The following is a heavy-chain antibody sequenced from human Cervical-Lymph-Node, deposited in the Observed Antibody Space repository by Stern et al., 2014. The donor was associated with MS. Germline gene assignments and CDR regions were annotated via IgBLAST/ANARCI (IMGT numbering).Heavy chain of an antibody. CDR1: GYTFNKYG. J-gene: IGHJ5*02. CDR3: ARDHHNAVAGTGGGFDP. Sequence: VQLVESGAEVKKPGASVKVSCKASGYTFNKYGISWVRQAPGQGLEWMGWISGYNDDTNYLEKFQGRVTMTTDTSTSTAYLELRNLRSDDTAVYYCARDHHNAVAGTGGGFDPWGQGTLVTVSS. CDR2: ISGYNDDT. V-gene: IGHV1-18*01. D-gene: IGHD6-19*01.